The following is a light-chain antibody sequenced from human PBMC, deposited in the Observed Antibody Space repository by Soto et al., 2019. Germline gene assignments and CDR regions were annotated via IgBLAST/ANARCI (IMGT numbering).Light chain of an antibody. V-gene: IGKV3-15*01. CDR2: GAS. Sequence: EIVMTQSPATLSVSPGERATLSCRASQSISSNVAWYQHKPGQAPRLLIHGASTRATGIPARFSGSGSGTEFTLTISGLQSEDFAVYYCQQYNTWPPLTFGGGTKVEIK. CDR3: QQYNTWPPLT. J-gene: IGKJ4*01. CDR1: QSISSN.